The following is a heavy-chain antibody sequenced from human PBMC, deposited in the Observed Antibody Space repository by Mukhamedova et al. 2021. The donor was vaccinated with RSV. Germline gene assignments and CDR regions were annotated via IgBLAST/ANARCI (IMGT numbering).Heavy chain of an antibody. V-gene: IGHV4-39*07. J-gene: IGHJ4*02. Sequence: GTYYNPSLKSRVTISVDTSKNQFSLKLSSVTAADTAVYYCARRTGAYSYGQFGYWGQGTLVTVSS. CDR3: ARRTGAYSYGQFGY. CDR2: GT. D-gene: IGHD5-18*01.